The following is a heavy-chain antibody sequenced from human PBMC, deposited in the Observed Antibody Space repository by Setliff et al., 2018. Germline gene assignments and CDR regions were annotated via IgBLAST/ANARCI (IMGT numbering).Heavy chain of an antibody. V-gene: IGHV4-38-2*02. D-gene: IGHD2-15*01. CDR2: IYYSGNRNYDT. CDR1: GYSISSGYY. CDR3: ASERESASRQPYFDS. Sequence: NPSETLSLTCTVSGYSISSGYYWSWIRQPPGKGLEWIGYIYYSGNRNYDTNYNPSLKSRVTILSDTSKNQFSLILSSVTAADTAVYYWASERESASRQPYFDSWGQGTLVTVSS. J-gene: IGHJ4*02.